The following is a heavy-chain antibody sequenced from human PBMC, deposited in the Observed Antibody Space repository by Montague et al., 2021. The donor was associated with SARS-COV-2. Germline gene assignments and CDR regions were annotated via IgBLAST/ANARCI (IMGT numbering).Heavy chain of an antibody. CDR1: GFTFSSYG. CDR2: IWYNGSNK. CDR3: AKDVGLYCSGGSCYSTPTYYFDY. D-gene: IGHD2-15*01. V-gene: IGHV3-33*06. J-gene: IGHJ4*02. Sequence: SLRLSCAASGFTFSSYGMHWVRQAPGKGLEWVAVIWYNGSNKYYADSVKGRFTISRDNSKNTPYLQMNSLRAEDTAVYYCAKDVGLYCSGGSCYSTPTYYFDYWGQGTLVTVSS.